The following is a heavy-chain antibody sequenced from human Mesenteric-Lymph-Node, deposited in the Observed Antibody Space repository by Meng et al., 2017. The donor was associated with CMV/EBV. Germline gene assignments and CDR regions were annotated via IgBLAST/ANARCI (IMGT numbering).Heavy chain of an antibody. V-gene: IGHV2-5*01. J-gene: IGHJ2*01. Sequence: FSLGTSGVGVGWIRQPPGKALEWLALIYWNDDKRYSPSLKSRLTITKDTSKNQVVLTITNVDPVDTATYYCAHSYDFWSGYHWYFDFWGRGALVTVSS. D-gene: IGHD3-3*01. CDR1: FSLGTSGVG. CDR2: IYWNDDK. CDR3: AHSYDFWSGYHWYFDF.